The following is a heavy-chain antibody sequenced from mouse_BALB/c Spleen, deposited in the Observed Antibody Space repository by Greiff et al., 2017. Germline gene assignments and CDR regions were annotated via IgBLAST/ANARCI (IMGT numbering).Heavy chain of an antibody. CDR2: ISYDGSN. V-gene: IGHV3-6*02. CDR3: ARERVYDYDDDTFAY. CDR1: GYSITSGYY. Sequence: EVHLVESGPGLVKPSQSLSLTCSVTGYSITSGYYWNWIRQFPGNKLEWMGYISYDGSNNYNPSLKNRISITRDTSKNQFFLKLNSVTTEDTATYYCARERVYDYDDDTFAYWGQGTLVTVSA. J-gene: IGHJ3*01. D-gene: IGHD2-4*01.